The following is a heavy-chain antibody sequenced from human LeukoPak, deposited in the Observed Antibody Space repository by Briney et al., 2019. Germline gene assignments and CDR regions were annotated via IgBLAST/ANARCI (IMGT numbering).Heavy chain of an antibody. Sequence: GGSLRLSCAASGFTFRSYAMSWVRQAPGKGLEWVSAISASGGSTHYADSVKGRFTISRDNSKNTLFLQMDSLRAEDTAVYYCAKADGSWTYDPWGQGTLVTVSS. CDR3: AKADGSWTYDP. CDR2: ISASGGST. V-gene: IGHV3-23*01. D-gene: IGHD5-24*01. CDR1: GFTFRSYA. J-gene: IGHJ5*02.